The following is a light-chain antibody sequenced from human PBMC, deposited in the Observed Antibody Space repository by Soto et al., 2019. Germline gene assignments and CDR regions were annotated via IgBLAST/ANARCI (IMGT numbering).Light chain of an antibody. CDR3: QERRHWPWLT. CDR1: QSVNNY. J-gene: IGKJ4*01. Sequence: EIVLTQSPATLSLSPGERATLSCRASQSVNNYLAWYQQKPGQAPSLVIYDVFNRANGHPARFSGSGSGTVFTFTISSLVPEDFGVYYCQERRHWPWLTFGGGTRVEIK. CDR2: DVF. V-gene: IGKV3-11*01.